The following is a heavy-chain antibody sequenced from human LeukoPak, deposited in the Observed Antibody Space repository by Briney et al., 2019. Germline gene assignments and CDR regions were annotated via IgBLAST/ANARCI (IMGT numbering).Heavy chain of an antibody. CDR1: GYTFTSYD. Sequence: ASVTVSCKASGYTFTSYDINWVRQATGQGLEWMGWMNPNSGNTGYAQKFQGRVTMTRNTSISTAYMELSSLRAEDTAVYYCARGGSGWYGNNWFDPWGQGTLVTVSS. D-gene: IGHD6-19*01. CDR2: MNPNSGNT. V-gene: IGHV1-8*01. CDR3: ARGGSGWYGNNWFDP. J-gene: IGHJ5*02.